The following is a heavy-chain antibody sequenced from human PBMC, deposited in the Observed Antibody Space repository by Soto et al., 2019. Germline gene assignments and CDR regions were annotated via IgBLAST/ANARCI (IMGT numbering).Heavy chain of an antibody. V-gene: IGHV4-59*01. CDR1: GLTLSTSS. J-gene: IGHJ5*02. Sequence: PGGSLRLSCAASGLTLSTSSMNWVRQPPGKGLEWIGYINYSGRTNHNPSLKSRVTTSVDTSKNQFSLKLSSVTAADTAVYYCARSFCSDSVSCNWFDPWGQGTLVTVSS. D-gene: IGHD2-15*01. CDR3: ARSFCSDSVSCNWFDP. CDR2: INYSGRT.